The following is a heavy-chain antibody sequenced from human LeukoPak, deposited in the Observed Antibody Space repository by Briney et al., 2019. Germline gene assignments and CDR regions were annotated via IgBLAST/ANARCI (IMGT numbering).Heavy chain of an antibody. J-gene: IGHJ4*02. CDR2: IYSNGNT. D-gene: IGHD4-17*01. V-gene: IGHV4-39*07. CDR1: GGSISSSGHY. Sequence: SETLSLTCSVSGGSISSSGHYWGWIRQSPEKGLDWIGSIYSNGNTYYNPSVKSRVTISVDSSKNQFSLKLTSVTAAETAVYYCARSATVTTGYFDYWGQGALVTVSS. CDR3: ARSATVTTGYFDY.